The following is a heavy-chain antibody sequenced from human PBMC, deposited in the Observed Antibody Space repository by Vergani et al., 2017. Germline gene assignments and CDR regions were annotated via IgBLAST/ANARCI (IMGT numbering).Heavy chain of an antibody. Sequence: QVQLVQSGAEVKKPGSSVKVSCKASGGTFSSYAISWVRQAPGQGLEWMGGIIPIFGTANYAQKFQGRVTITADKSTSTAYMELSSLRSEDTAVYYCARGDHCGGDCYPTFAYWGQGTLVTVSS. J-gene: IGHJ4*02. V-gene: IGHV1-69*06. CDR2: IIPIFGTA. CDR3: ARGDHCGGDCYPTFAY. D-gene: IGHD2-21*02. CDR1: GGTFSSYA.